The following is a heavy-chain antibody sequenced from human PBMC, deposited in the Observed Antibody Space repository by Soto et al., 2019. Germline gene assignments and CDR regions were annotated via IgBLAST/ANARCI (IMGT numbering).Heavy chain of an antibody. CDR2: IYHGGSN. J-gene: IGHJ6*02. CDR3: ARLSFSYGVDV. Sequence: SETLSLTCAASGGSISSANWWTWVRQPPGTGLEWSVQIYHGGSNSYNPSRKSRVTLSLDKFKNHFSLYLTSVTAADTAVYYYARLSFSYGVDVWSQGTTVSVSS. V-gene: IGHV4-4*02. CDR1: GGSISSANW.